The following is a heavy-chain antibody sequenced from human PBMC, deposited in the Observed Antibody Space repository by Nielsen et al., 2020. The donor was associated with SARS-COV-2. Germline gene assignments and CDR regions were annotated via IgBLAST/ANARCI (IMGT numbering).Heavy chain of an antibody. CDR3: ARAASSSWTYYYYYYGMDV. D-gene: IGHD6-13*01. Sequence: ASVKVSCLASGYTFTSYAMNWVRQAPAQALEWMGWINTNTGNPTYAQGFTGRFFFSLDASVSTAYLQISSLKAEDTAVYYCARAASSSWTYYYYYYGMDVWGQGTTVTVSS. CDR1: GYTFTSYA. V-gene: IGHV7-4-1*02. CDR2: INTNTGNP. J-gene: IGHJ6*02.